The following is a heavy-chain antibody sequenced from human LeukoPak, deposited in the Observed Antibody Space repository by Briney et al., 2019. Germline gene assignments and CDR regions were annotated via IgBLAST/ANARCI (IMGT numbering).Heavy chain of an antibody. Sequence: ASVKVSCKASGYTCTGYYMHWVRQAPGQGLEWMGWVNPKSGGTNYAQKFQGRVTMTSDTSISTAYMELSRLRSDDPAVYYCARSSRGYSGYDSLAFDYWGQGNLVTVSS. CDR1: GYTCTGYY. CDR3: ARSSRGYSGYDSLAFDY. J-gene: IGHJ4*02. D-gene: IGHD5-12*01. V-gene: IGHV1-2*02. CDR2: VNPKSGGT.